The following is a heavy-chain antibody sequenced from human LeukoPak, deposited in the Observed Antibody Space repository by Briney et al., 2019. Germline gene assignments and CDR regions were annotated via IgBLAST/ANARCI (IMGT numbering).Heavy chain of an antibody. D-gene: IGHD2-2*01. J-gene: IGHJ4*02. CDR3: ARDLSDGLYGTRSTDFDY. Sequence: SVKVSCKASGGTFSSYAISWVRQAPGQGLEWMGGIIPIFGTANYAQKFQGRVTITADKSTSTAYMELSSLRSEDTAVYYCARDLSDGLYGTRSTDFDYWGQGTLVTVSS. V-gene: IGHV1-69*06. CDR1: GGTFSSYA. CDR2: IIPIFGTA.